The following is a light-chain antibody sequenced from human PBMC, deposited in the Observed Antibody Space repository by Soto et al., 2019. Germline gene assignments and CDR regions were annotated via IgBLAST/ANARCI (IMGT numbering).Light chain of an antibody. Sequence: DIQMTQSPSTLSASVGDRVTITCRASQSISSWLAWYHQKPGKAPKLLIYKASSLESGVPSRFSGSGSGTEFNLTISSLQPDDFATYYCQQYNSYVGTFGQGTKVEIK. CDR3: QQYNSYVGT. V-gene: IGKV1-5*03. CDR1: QSISSW. J-gene: IGKJ1*01. CDR2: KAS.